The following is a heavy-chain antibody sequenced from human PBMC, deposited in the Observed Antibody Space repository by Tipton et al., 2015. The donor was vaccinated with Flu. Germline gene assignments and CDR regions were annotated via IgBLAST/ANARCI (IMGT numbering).Heavy chain of an antibody. D-gene: IGHD3-22*01. CDR3: ARVDYYDSSGYYPFDY. J-gene: IGHJ4*02. V-gene: IGHV4-59*01. CDR1: GGSISSYY. Sequence: LILSCTVSGGSISSYYWSWIRQPPGKGLEWIGYIYYSGSTNYNPSLKSRVTISVDTSKNQFSLKLSSVTAADTAVYYCARVDYYDSSGYYPFDYWGQGTLVTVSS. CDR2: IYYSGST.